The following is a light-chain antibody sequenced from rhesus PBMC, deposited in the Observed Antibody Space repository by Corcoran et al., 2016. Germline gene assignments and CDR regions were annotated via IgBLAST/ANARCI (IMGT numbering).Light chain of an antibody. CDR3: CSYAGNFTYV. Sequence: QAALTQPPSVSGSPGQSVTISCTGTSSDIGGYNYVSWYQQHPGTAPKLMIYGVSRRPSGVSDRFSGSKSGNTASLTISGLQAEDEADYYCCSYAGNFTYVFGVGTRLTVL. CDR2: GVS. V-gene: IGLV2-32*01. J-gene: IGLJ1*01. CDR1: SSDIGGYNY.